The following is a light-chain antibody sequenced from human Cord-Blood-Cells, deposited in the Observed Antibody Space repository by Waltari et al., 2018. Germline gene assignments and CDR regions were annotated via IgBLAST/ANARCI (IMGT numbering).Light chain of an antibody. J-gene: IGLJ3*02. CDR2: EGS. V-gene: IGLV2-23*01. CDR1: SSDVGGYNL. Sequence: QSALTQPAPVSGSPGQSITISCTGTSSDVGGYNLVSWYQQHPGKAPKLMLYEGSKRPSGVSNRFSGSKSGNTASLTISGLQAEDEADYYCCSYAGSSTLVFGGGTKLTVL. CDR3: CSYAGSSTLV.